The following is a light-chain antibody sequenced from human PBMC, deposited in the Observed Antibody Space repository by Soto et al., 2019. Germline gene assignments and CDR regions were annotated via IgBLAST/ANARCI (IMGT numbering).Light chain of an antibody. CDR3: QQYNSYPWT. V-gene: IGKV1-5*01. CDR2: DVS. Sequence: DIQMTQSPCTLSASVGDRVTITRRPSQSISDWLAWYHQKPGKAPKLLIYDVSTLHSGVPSRFSGSGSGTEFTLTISSLQPDDFATYYCQQYNSYPWTFGQGTKVDIK. CDR1: QSISDW. J-gene: IGKJ1*01.